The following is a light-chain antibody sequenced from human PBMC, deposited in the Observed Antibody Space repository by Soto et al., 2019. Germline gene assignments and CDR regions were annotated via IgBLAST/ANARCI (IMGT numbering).Light chain of an antibody. Sequence: DIQMTQSPSSLSGAVGYRVSITGRGRQTFSSWLAWYQQTPGKAPKLLIYKTSTLKSGVPSRFSGSGSGTQFTLTIIRLQPDDFATHDCQPYNSYSEAFGQGTKVDI. CDR1: QTFSSW. J-gene: IGKJ1*01. CDR2: KTS. V-gene: IGKV1-5*03. CDR3: QPYNSYSEA.